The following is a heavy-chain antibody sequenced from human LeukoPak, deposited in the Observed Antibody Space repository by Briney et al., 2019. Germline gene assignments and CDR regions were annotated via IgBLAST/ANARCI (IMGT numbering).Heavy chain of an antibody. CDR1: GGSISSGGYY. V-gene: IGHV4-31*03. CDR3: ARDKACYYGSGSDPYYYYALDV. J-gene: IGHJ6*02. CDR2: IYYSGST. Sequence: SETLSLTCTVSGGSISSGGYYWSWIRQHPGKGLEWIGYIYYSGSTYCNPSLKSRVTISVDTSKNQFSLRLSSVTAADTAVYYCARDKACYYGSGSDPYYYYALDVWGQGTTVTVSS. D-gene: IGHD3-10*01.